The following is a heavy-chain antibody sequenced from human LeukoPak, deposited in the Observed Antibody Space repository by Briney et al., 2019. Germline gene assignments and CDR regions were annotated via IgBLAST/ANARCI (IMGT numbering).Heavy chain of an antibody. CDR3: AASPDYYDSSGYSYYFDY. J-gene: IGHJ4*02. Sequence: SVKVSCKASGFTFTSSAVQWVRQARGQRLEWIGWIVVGSGNTNYAQKFQERVTITRDMSTSTAYMELSSLRPEDTAVYYCAASPDYYDSSGYSYYFDYWGQGTLVTVSS. CDR1: GFTFTSSA. D-gene: IGHD3-22*01. V-gene: IGHV1-58*01. CDR2: IVVGSGNT.